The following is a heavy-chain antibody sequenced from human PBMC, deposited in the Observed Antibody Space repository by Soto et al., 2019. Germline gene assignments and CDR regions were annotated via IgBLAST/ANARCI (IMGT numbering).Heavy chain of an antibody. J-gene: IGHJ4*02. V-gene: IGHV4-31*03. D-gene: IGHD2-21*02. CDR1: GVSISSGDYY. Sequence: ASETLSLTCTVSGVSISSGDYYWTWIRQHPGEGLEWIGYIYNRGSAHYNSSLQSRLTMSVDTSKNQFSLRLSSVTAADTAVYYCARAPRGDKAFDXWGQGTLVTVSS. CDR2: IYNRGSA. CDR3: ARAPRGDKAFDX.